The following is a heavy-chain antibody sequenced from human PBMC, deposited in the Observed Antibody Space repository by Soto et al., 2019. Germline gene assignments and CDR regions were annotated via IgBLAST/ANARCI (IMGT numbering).Heavy chain of an antibody. V-gene: IGHV3-23*01. CDR3: AKDQDSHYYYYMDV. J-gene: IGHJ6*03. CDR1: GFTFSSYA. Sequence: PGGSLRLSCAASGFTFSSYAMSWVRQAPGKGLEWVSAISGSGGSTYYADSVKGRFTISRDNSKNTLYLQMNSLRAEDTAVYYCAKDQDSHYYYYMDVWGKGTTVTVSS. CDR2: ISGSGGST.